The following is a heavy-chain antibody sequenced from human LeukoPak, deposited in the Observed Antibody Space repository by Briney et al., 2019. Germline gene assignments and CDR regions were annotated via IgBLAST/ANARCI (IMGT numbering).Heavy chain of an antibody. V-gene: IGHV4-30-4*07. CDR3: ATLTGGDDAFDI. D-gene: IGHD4-23*01. J-gene: IGHJ3*02. CDR2: IYYSGST. CDR1: GGSISSGGYS. Sequence: PSETLSLTCAVSGGSISSGGYSWSWIRQPPGKGLEWIGYIYYSGSTYYNPSLKSRVTISVDTSKNQFSLKLNSVTPADTAVYYCATLTGGDDAFDIWGQGTMVTVSS.